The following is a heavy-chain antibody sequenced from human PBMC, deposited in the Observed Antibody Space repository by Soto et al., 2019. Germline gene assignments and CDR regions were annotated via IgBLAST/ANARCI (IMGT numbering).Heavy chain of an antibody. J-gene: IGHJ6*02. CDR2: IYTSGGT. V-gene: IGHV4-4*07. CDR3: ARSNYRSGSYGYGLDV. Sequence: ASETLSLTCAVSGGSLNDYYWSWIRQPAGKGLEWIGRIYTSGGTNYNPSLKSRVTMSVDTSKSQFSLKLSSVTAADTAVYYCARSNYRSGSYGYGLDVWGQGTTVTVSS. D-gene: IGHD3-10*01. CDR1: GGSLNDYY.